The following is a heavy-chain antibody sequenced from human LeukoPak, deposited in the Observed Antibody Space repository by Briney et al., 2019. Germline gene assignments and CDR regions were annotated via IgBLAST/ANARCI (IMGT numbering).Heavy chain of an antibody. CDR1: GFTFDDYA. CDR2: ISWNSGSI. Sequence: GGSLRLSCAASGFTFDDYAMHWVRQAPGKGLEWVSGISWNSGSIGYADSVKGRFTISRDNAKNSLYLQMNSLRAEDTALYYCAKDTTGYSSGPDYWGQGTLVTVSS. V-gene: IGHV3-9*01. CDR3: AKDTTGYSSGPDY. D-gene: IGHD5-18*01. J-gene: IGHJ4*02.